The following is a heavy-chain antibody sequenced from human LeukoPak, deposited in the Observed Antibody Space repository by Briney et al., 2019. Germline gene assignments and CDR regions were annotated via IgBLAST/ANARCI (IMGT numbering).Heavy chain of an antibody. J-gene: IGHJ3*02. CDR1: GFTFSSYA. D-gene: IGHD3-22*01. V-gene: IGHV3-30*04. CDR2: ISYDGNNK. CDR3: ARDVFTMILHDAFHI. Sequence: PGGSLRLSCAASGFTFSSYAMSWVRQAPGKGLEWVAVISYDGNNKYYLDSVKGRFTISRDNSKNTLYLQMNSLRAEDTAVYYCARDVFTMILHDAFHIWGQGTMVTVSS.